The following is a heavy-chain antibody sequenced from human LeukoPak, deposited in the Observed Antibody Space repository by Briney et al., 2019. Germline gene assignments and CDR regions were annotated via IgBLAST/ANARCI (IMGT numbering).Heavy chain of an antibody. V-gene: IGHV3-23*01. Sequence: GGSLRLSCAASGFTFSSYAMNWVRPAPGKGLEWVSAISGSGDNTYYADSVKGRFTISRDNSKNTLYMEMNSLRAEDTAVYYCAKGGRGSIATRPDYWGQGTLVTVSS. CDR2: ISGSGDNT. D-gene: IGHD6-6*01. J-gene: IGHJ4*02. CDR3: AKGGRGSIATRPDY. CDR1: GFTFSSYA.